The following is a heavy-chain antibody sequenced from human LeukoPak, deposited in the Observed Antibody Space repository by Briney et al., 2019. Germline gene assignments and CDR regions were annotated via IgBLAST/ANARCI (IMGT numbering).Heavy chain of an antibody. CDR3: ARDRGYSTFDY. V-gene: IGHV3-11*01. J-gene: IGHJ4*02. CDR1: GFTFSDYY. Sequence: GGSLRLSCAASGFTFSDYYMSWIRQAPGEGLEWLSFISQSGADIHYADSVRGRFTISRDNAQNSLYLQMNSLRAEDTAVYYCARDRGYSTFDYWGQGTLVTVSS. CDR2: ISQSGADI. D-gene: IGHD4-23*01.